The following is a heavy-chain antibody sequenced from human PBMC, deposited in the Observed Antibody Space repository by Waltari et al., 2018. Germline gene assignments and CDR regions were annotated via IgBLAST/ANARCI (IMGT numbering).Heavy chain of an antibody. CDR2: IYNSGTT. J-gene: IGHJ5*02. Sequence: QLHLQESGPGLVKPWETLSLTCSASNGSISNQYWSWICQTPGQGLQLMGYIYNSGTTSYNPSLKSRLTISVDTWKNQFSLKLTSVTTADTGVYYCARGGGPYEFWRGYSLWFDTWGQGTLVTVSS. V-gene: IGHV4-59*11. CDR3: ARGGGPYEFWRGYSLWFDT. CDR1: NGSISNQY. D-gene: IGHD2-21*01.